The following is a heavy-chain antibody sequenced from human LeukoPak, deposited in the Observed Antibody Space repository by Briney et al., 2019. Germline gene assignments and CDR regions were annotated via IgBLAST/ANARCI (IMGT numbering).Heavy chain of an antibody. Sequence: SETLSLTCTVSGGSISSRTYYWGWIRQPPGKGLEWIGSSYYSGSTYYNPSLKSRVTISVDSSKNQFSLKLSSVTAADTAVYYCARVAGSVAAFVWGQGTLVTVSS. CDR1: GGSISSRTYY. V-gene: IGHV4-39*01. CDR3: ARVAGSVAAFV. D-gene: IGHD6-19*01. J-gene: IGHJ3*01. CDR2: SYYSGST.